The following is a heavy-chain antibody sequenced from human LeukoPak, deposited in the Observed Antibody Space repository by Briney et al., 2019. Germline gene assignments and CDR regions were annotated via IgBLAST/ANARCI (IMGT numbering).Heavy chain of an antibody. CDR3: AKHYSSGWYDQFDY. CDR2: ISSSSSTI. D-gene: IGHD6-19*01. J-gene: IGHJ4*02. CDR1: GFTFSSYS. Sequence: GGSLRLSCAASGFTFSSYSMNWVRQAPGKGLEWVSYISSSSSTIYYADSVKGRFTISRDNAKNSLYLQMNSLRAEDTAVYYCAKHYSSGWYDQFDYWGQGTLVTVSS. V-gene: IGHV3-48*01.